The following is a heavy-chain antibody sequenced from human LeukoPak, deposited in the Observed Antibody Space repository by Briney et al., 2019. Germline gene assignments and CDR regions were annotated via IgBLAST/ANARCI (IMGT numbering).Heavy chain of an antibody. CDR2: IIPIFGTA. J-gene: IGHJ5*02. V-gene: IGHV1-69*05. CDR3: AGGGAVVPAARWFDP. CDR1: GGTFSSYA. Sequence: ASVKVSCKASGGTFSSYAISWVRQAPGQGLEWMGGIIPIFGTANYARKFQGRVTITTDESTSTAYMELSSLRSEDTAVYYCAGGGAVVPAARWFDPWGQGTLVTVSS. D-gene: IGHD2-2*01.